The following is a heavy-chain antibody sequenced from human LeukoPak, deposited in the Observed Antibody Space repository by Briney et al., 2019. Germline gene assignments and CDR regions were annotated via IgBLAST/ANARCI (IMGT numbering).Heavy chain of an antibody. J-gene: IGHJ4*02. Sequence: SETLSLTCTVSGGSISSGGYYWSWIRQHPGKGLEWIGYIYYSGSTYYNPSLKSRVTISVDTSKSQFSLRLSSVTAADTAVYYCASSAIVVVPAAIRFDYWGQGTLVTVSS. V-gene: IGHV4-31*03. CDR3: ASSAIVVVPAAIRFDY. CDR2: IYYSGST. D-gene: IGHD2-2*02. CDR1: GGSISSGGYY.